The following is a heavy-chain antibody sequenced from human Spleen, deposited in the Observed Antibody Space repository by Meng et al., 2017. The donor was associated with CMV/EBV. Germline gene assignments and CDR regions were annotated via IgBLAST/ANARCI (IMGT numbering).Heavy chain of an antibody. CDR2: IYYIGDT. CDR1: GGSISSYY. J-gene: IGHJ4*02. D-gene: IGHD6-19*01. CDR3: AREVPDTSGFDW. Sequence: QVQLQESGPGLVKPSETLSLTCTVSGGSISSYYWSWIRQPPGKGLEWIGYIYYIGDTNYNPSLKSRVTISVDTSKNQFSLKLNSVTAADTAIYYCAREVPDTSGFDWWGQGTLVTVSS. V-gene: IGHV4-59*01.